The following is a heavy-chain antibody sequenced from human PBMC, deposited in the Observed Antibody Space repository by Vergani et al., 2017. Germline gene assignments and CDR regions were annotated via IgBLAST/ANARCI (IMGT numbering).Heavy chain of an antibody. CDR1: GFTFSSYW. D-gene: IGHD3-16*02. CDR3: ARDYIWGSYRYDAIDI. V-gene: IGHV3-74*01. CDR2: INSDGSST. J-gene: IGHJ3*02. Sequence: EVQLVESGGGLVQPRGSLRLSCAASGFTFSSYWMHWVRQAPGKGLVWVSRINSDGSSTSYADSVKGRFTISRDNAKNTLYLQMNSLRAEDTAVYYCARDYIWGSYRYDAIDIWGQGTMVTVSS.